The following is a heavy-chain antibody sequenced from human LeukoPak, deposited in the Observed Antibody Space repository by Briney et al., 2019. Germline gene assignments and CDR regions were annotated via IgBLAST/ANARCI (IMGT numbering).Heavy chain of an antibody. D-gene: IGHD4-23*01. CDR2: IYYSGST. J-gene: IGHJ3*02. CDR3: ARPGTASGNDAFDI. V-gene: IGHV4-30-4*08. Sequence: SETLSLTCTVSGGSISSGDYYWSWIRQPPGKGLEWIGYIYYSGSTYYNPSLKSRVTISVDTSKNQFSLKLSSVTAADTAVYYCARPGTASGNDAFDIWGHGTMVTVSS. CDR1: GGSISSGDYY.